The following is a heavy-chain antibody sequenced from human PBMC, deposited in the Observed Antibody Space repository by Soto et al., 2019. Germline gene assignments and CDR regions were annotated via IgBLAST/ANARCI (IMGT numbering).Heavy chain of an antibody. CDR1: GYSFDSYA. CDR2: IGSGDT. CDR3: ARENAPYGFDL. V-gene: IGHV1-18*01. Sequence: QVQLVQSGATQEKPGASVKVSCEAFGYSFDSYAYSWVRQAPGQGLEWMGRIGSGDTNYAQKLQGRVTMTTDTSTNTAYMELRSLRSDDTALYYCARENAPYGFDLWGQGTMVTVSS. J-gene: IGHJ3*01. D-gene: IGHD2-2*01.